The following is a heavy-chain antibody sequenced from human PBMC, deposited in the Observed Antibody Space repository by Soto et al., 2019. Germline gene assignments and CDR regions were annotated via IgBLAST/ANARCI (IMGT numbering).Heavy chain of an antibody. V-gene: IGHV3-11*01. CDR2: ISSSGSTI. J-gene: IGHJ6*03. CDR3: ARVLEWSTTTYYYYYYMDV. D-gene: IGHD3-3*01. Sequence: GGSLRLSCAASGFTFSDYYMSWIRQAPGKGLEWVSYISSSGSTIYYADSVKGRFTISRDNAKNSLYLQMNSLRAEDTAVYYSARVLEWSTTTYYYYYYMDVWGKGTTVTVSS. CDR1: GFTFSDYY.